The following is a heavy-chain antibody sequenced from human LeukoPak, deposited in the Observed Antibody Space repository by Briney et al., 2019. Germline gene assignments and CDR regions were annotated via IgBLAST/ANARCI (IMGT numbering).Heavy chain of an antibody. J-gene: IGHJ4*02. CDR2: IYSGGST. Sequence: GGSLRLSCAASGFTVSSNYMSWVRQAPGKGLEWVAVIYSGGSTYYADSVKGRFTISRDNSKNTLYLQMNSLRAEDTAVYYCAREGGGNSGLDYWGQGTLVTVSS. D-gene: IGHD4-23*01. CDR3: AREGGGNSGLDY. V-gene: IGHV3-53*01. CDR1: GFTVSSNY.